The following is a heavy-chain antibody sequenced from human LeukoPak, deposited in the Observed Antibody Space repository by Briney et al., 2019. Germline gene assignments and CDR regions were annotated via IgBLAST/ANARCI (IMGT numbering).Heavy chain of an antibody. D-gene: IGHD1-1*01. CDR3: ARLTTGRNFDI. Sequence: GESLKISCKGSAYSFTIFWIAWVRQMPGKGLEWMGSIYPGDSDTRYSPSFQGQVTISADKSITTASLQWHSLKASDTAMYYCARLTTGRNFDIWGQGTVVTVSS. CDR1: AYSFTIFW. V-gene: IGHV5-51*01. J-gene: IGHJ3*02. CDR2: IYPGDSDT.